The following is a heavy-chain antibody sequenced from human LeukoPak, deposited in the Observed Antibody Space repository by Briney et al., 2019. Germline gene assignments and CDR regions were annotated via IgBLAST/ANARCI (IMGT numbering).Heavy chain of an antibody. CDR1: GFMFGSFG. D-gene: IGHD2-21*01. J-gene: IGHJ5*01. CDR3: AKIFWKLTGRGGFDS. CDR2: ISDNGAGT. V-gene: IGHV3-23*01. Sequence: GGSLRLSCAASGFMFGSFGMSWVRQAPGKGLEWVSAISDNGAGTHDADSVKGRFTISRDNSKNTLYLQMSSLRAEDTAVYYCAKIFWKLTGRGGFDSWGQGTLVTVSS.